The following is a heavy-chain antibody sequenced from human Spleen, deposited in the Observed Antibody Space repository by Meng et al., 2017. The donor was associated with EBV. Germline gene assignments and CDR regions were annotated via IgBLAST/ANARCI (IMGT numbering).Heavy chain of an antibody. J-gene: IGHJ4*02. V-gene: IGHV7-4-1*02. CDR1: GYTFSNYA. CDR3: ARGLDSRGYTAY. D-gene: IGHD5-12*01. Sequence: VQLVQSGLELKKPGASVKVSCQASGYTFSNYAIIWERQAPGQGFQWIGWINTNTGSPAYAQGFTGRFLSSLDTSVSTAYLQINRLKPEDTAVYYCARGLDSRGYTAYWGQGTLVTVSS. CDR2: INTNTGSP.